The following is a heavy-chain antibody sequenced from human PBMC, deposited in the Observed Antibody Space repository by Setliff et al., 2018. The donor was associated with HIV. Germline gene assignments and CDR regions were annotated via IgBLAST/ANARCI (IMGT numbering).Heavy chain of an antibody. J-gene: IGHJ4*02. D-gene: IGHD4-4*01. Sequence: GGSLRLSCAASGFSFRSYAVSWVRQAPGKGLEWVSVISGSGDITYYRESVKGRFTVSRDNSNNTVYLQMNSLRAEDTAMYYCAKTQTVITVYGPFDSWGQETPVTVSS. CDR1: GFSFRSYA. CDR2: ISGSGDIT. V-gene: IGHV3-23*01. CDR3: AKTQTVITVYGPFDS.